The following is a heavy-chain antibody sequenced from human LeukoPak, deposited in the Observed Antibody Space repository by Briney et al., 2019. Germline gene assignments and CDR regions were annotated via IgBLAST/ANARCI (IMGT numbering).Heavy chain of an antibody. Sequence: GGSLRLSCAASGFTFSNYGMHWVRQAPGKGLEWVAFIRYDGSNQYYVDSVKGRFTISRDNSKNTLFLQMNSLRAEDTAVYYCTKAQSRVAGPFDYWGQGTLVTVSS. CDR1: GFTFSNYG. J-gene: IGHJ4*02. CDR3: TKAQSRVAGPFDY. D-gene: IGHD6-19*01. V-gene: IGHV3-30*02. CDR2: IRYDGSNQ.